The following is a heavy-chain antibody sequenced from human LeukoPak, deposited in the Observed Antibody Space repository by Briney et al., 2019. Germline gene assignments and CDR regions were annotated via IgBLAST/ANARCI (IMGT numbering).Heavy chain of an antibody. V-gene: IGHV3-33*01. D-gene: IGHD4-23*01. J-gene: IGHJ4*02. CDR3: AREHGGKSGPSDF. CDR1: GFTFSSYG. Sequence: PGKSLRLSCAASGFTFSSYGMHWVRQAPGKGPEWVAFIWYDGSNKYYAESVRGRFTISRDNSKNTVLLQMTSLKAEDTAIYYCAREHGGKSGPSDFWGQGTLVTVSS. CDR2: IWYDGSNK.